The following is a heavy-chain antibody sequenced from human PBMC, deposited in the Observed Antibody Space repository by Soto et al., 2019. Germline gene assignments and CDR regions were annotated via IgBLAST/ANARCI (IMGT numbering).Heavy chain of an antibody. Sequence: QVQLVQSGDEVKKPGASVKVSCKASGYTFTSYGITWVRQAPGQGLEWMGWISGDKGNTNYAQKLKGRVIMTTDTSTSTAYMELRSLRSDDTAVYYCARSSRVLVGGVMTSFDIWGQGTMVTVSS. CDR1: GYTFTSYG. D-gene: IGHD3-16*01. J-gene: IGHJ3*02. V-gene: IGHV1-18*01. CDR3: ARSSRVLVGGVMTSFDI. CDR2: ISGDKGNT.